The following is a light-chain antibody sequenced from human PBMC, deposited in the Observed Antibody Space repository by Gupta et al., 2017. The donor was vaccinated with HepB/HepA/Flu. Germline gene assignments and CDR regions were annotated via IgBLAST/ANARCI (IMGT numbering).Light chain of an antibody. CDR2: SAS. CDR3: QNYKSDPPLT. Sequence: DIQMTQSPSSLSASVGDRVTITCRASQAINNYLAWYQLKPGKVPKLLIYSASTLQSGVPSRFSGSGYGKDFTLTISSRQPEDVATYFCQNYKSDPPLTFGQGTRLEIK. V-gene: IGKV1-27*01. J-gene: IGKJ5*01. CDR1: QAINNY.